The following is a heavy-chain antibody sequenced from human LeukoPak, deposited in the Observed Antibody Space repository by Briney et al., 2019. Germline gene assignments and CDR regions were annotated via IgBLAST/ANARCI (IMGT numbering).Heavy chain of an antibody. CDR1: GLTFSAYG. V-gene: IGHV3-33*01. J-gene: IGHJ4*02. CDR2: IWYDGSNK. D-gene: IGHD6-19*01. CDR3: VRGPNQYISAWYYFDY. Sequence: HPGRSLRLSCAASGLTFSAYGMHWVRQAPGKGLEGVALIWYDGSNKYYTDSVKGRFTISRDNSKNTLYLQMNSLKADDTAVYYCVRGPNQYISAWYYFDYWGQGTLVSVSS.